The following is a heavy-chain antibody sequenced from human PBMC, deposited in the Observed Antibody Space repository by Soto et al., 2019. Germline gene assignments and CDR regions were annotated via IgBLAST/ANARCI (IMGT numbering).Heavy chain of an antibody. CDR1: GYTFTSYA. Sequence: QVQVVQSGAEEKKPGASVKASCKASGYTFTSYAMHWVRQAPGQRLEWMGWINAGNGNTKHSEKFLGGVTITRDTTASKAYMEPSIMRPVDTAVYYCARGGEPIDYWGQGTLVTVSS. V-gene: IGHV1-3*05. CDR3: ARGGEPIDY. CDR2: INAGNGNT. D-gene: IGHD2-21*01. J-gene: IGHJ4*02.